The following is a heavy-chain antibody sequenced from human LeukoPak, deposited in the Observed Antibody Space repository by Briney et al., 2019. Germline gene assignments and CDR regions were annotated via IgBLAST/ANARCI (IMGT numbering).Heavy chain of an antibody. CDR3: AGVPYGDHVSPRASFRY. V-gene: IGHV1-69*04. CDR2: IIPILGIA. CDR1: GGTFSSYA. J-gene: IGHJ4*02. Sequence: ASVKVSCKASGGTFSSYAIRWVRQAPGQGLEWMGRIIPILGIANYAQKFQGRVTITADKSTSTAYMELSSLRSEDTAVYYCAGVPYGDHVSPRASFRYWRRGTLVTVSS. D-gene: IGHD4-17*01.